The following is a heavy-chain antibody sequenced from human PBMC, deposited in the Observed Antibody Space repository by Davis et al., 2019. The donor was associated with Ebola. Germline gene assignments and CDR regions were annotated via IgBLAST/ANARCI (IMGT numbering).Heavy chain of an antibody. CDR1: GGSISSSSYY. CDR2: IYYSGST. CDR3: ARDWGIAAAGDY. D-gene: IGHD6-13*01. Sequence: PSETLSLTCTVPGGSISSSSYYWGWIRQPPGKGLAWIGSIYYSGSTYYNPSLKSRVTISVDTSKNQFSLKLSSVTAADTAVYYCARDWGIAAAGDYWGQGTLVTVSS. J-gene: IGHJ4*02. V-gene: IGHV4-39*07.